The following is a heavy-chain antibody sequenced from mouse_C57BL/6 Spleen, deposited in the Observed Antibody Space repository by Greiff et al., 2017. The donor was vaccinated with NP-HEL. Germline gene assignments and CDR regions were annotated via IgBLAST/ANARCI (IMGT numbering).Heavy chain of an antibody. Sequence: VQLQQPGAELVRPGSSVKLSCKASGYTFTSYWMDWVKQRPGQGLEWIGNIYPSDSETHYNQKFKDKATLTVDKSSSTAYMQLSSLTSEDSAVYYCAMVTTGGFAYWGQGTLVTVSA. CDR2: IYPSDSET. J-gene: IGHJ3*01. V-gene: IGHV1-61*01. D-gene: IGHD2-2*01. CDR1: GYTFTSYW. CDR3: AMVTTGGFAY.